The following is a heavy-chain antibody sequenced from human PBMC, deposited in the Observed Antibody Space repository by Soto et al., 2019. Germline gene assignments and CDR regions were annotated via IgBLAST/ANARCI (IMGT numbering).Heavy chain of an antibody. D-gene: IGHD6-19*01. CDR3: ATTRPGYSGGWYVSY. Sequence: QVQLVQSGAEVKKPGSSVKVSCKASGGTFSSYTISWVRQAPGQGLEWMGRIIPILGIANYAQKFQGRVTIXXDXSXXIADMELSSLRSEDTAVYYCATTRPGYSGGWYVSYWGQGTLVTVSS. J-gene: IGHJ4*02. V-gene: IGHV1-69*02. CDR2: IIPILGIA. CDR1: GGTFSSYT.